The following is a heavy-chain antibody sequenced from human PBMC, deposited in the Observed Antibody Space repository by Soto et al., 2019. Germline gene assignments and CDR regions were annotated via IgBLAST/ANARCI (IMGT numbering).Heavy chain of an antibody. Sequence: PGGSLRLSCAASGFTFSSYGMHWVRHAPGKGLEWVAVIWYDGSNKYYADSVKGRFTISRDNSKNTLYLQMNSLRAEDTAVYYCARDYYDSSGYYPLDYWGQGTLVTVSS. CDR3: ARDYYDSSGYYPLDY. CDR2: IWYDGSNK. D-gene: IGHD3-22*01. CDR1: GFTFSSYG. V-gene: IGHV3-33*01. J-gene: IGHJ4*02.